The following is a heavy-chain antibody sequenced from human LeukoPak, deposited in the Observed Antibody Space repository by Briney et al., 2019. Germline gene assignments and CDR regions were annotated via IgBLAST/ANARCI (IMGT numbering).Heavy chain of an antibody. CDR1: GGTFSSYD. D-gene: IGHD2-2*01. Sequence: ASVKVSCKASGGTFSSYDIRWVRQAPGQGLEWMGGIIPVFGTANYAQKFQGRVTITADESTSTAYMELSSLRSEDTAVYYCARGQLLSAFDIWGQGTMVTVSS. V-gene: IGHV1-69*13. CDR3: ARGQLLSAFDI. J-gene: IGHJ3*02. CDR2: IIPVFGTA.